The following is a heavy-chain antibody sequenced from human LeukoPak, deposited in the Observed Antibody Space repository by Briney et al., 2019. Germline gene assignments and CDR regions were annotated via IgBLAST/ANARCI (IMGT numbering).Heavy chain of an antibody. CDR1: GGSFSGYY. CDR3: ARAAARVSGWYT. CDR2: INHSGST. V-gene: IGHV4-34*01. J-gene: IGHJ4*02. Sequence: SETLSLTCAVYGGSFSGYYWSWIRQPPGKGLEWIGEINHSGSTNYNPSLKSRVTISVDTSKNQFSLKLSSVTAADTAVYYCARAAARVSGWYTWGQGTLVTVSS. D-gene: IGHD6-19*01.